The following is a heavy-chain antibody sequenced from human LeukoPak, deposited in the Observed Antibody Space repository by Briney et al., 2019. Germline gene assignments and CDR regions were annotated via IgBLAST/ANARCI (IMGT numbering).Heavy chain of an antibody. Sequence: PGRSLRLSCSASGFTFSSYAMHWVRQAPGKGVEYVSSISRNGGSTYYPASLKGTFTISRDSSKNTLYLQMSSLRADDPAVYYCVKVSGSFYRHFDYWAQGTLVTVSS. CDR2: ISRNGGST. CDR3: VKVSGSFYRHFDY. D-gene: IGHD1-26*01. J-gene: IGHJ4*02. V-gene: IGHV3-64D*09. CDR1: GFTFSSYA.